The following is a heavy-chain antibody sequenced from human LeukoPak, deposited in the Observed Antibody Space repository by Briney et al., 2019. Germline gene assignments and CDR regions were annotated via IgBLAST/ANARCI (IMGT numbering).Heavy chain of an antibody. CDR2: INHSGST. V-gene: IGHV4-34*01. D-gene: IGHD5-18*01. CDR3: ARGRVGSSYGLDY. Sequence: SETLSLTCAVYGGSFSGYYWSWIRQPPGKGLEWIGEINHSGSTNYNPSLKSRVTISVDTSKNQFSLKLSSVTAADTAVYYCARGRVGSSYGLDYWGQGALITVSS. J-gene: IGHJ4*02. CDR1: GGSFSGYY.